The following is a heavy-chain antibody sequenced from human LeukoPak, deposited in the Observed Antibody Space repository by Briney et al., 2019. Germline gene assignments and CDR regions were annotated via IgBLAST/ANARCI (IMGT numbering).Heavy chain of an antibody. J-gene: IGHJ4*02. CDR2: IYYSGRT. D-gene: IGHD2-15*01. CDR3: ARDTHLDY. V-gene: IGHV4-39*02. Sequence: SEPLSLTCAVSGGSISSESYWGWIRPRPGTGLEWIGNIYYSGRTYYNPSLKSRVTISVEKSKNQFSLKLSSVTAADTAVYYCARDTHLDYWGQGTLVTVSA. CDR1: GGSISSESY.